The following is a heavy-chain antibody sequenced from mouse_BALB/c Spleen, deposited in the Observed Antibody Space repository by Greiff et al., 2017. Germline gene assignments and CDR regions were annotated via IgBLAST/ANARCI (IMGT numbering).Heavy chain of an antibody. Sequence: EVKLVESGGGLVQPGGSLRLSCATSGFTFTDYYMSWVRQPPGKALEWLGFIRNKANGYTTEYSASVKGRFTISRDNSQSILYLQINTLRAEDSATYYCARDRYYYGSRDAMDYWGQGTSVTVSS. CDR2: IRNKANGYTT. D-gene: IGHD1-1*01. V-gene: IGHV7-3*02. CDR1: GFTFTDYY. CDR3: ARDRYYYGSRDAMDY. J-gene: IGHJ4*01.